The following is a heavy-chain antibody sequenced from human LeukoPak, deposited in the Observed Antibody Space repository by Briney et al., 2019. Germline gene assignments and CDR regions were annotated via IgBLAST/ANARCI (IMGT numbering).Heavy chain of an antibody. Sequence: ASVKVSCKASGYTFTSYYMHWVRQAPGQGLEWMGIINPSGGSTSYAQKFQGRVTMTRDTSTSTVYMELSSLRSEDTAVYYCARDFLGYYGSGSYPGGYFDYWGQGTLVTVSS. D-gene: IGHD3-10*01. J-gene: IGHJ4*02. CDR2: INPSGGST. CDR3: ARDFLGYYGSGSYPGGYFDY. V-gene: IGHV1-46*01. CDR1: GYTFTSYY.